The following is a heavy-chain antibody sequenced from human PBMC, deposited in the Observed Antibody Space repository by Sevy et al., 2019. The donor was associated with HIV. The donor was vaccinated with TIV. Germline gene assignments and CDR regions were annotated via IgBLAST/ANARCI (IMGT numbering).Heavy chain of an antibody. Sequence: GGFLRLSCAASGFTFSNYGMHWARQAPGKGLEWLAFIRYDGSNSYSADSVKGRFTISRDNSKNTQYLQINSLRAEDTAVYYAVKDYRLYCSRTSCLFDYWGQGTLVTVSS. V-gene: IGHV3-30*02. CDR2: IRYDGSNS. J-gene: IGHJ4*02. CDR1: GFTFSNYG. D-gene: IGHD2-2*01. CDR3: VKDYRLYCSRTSCLFDY.